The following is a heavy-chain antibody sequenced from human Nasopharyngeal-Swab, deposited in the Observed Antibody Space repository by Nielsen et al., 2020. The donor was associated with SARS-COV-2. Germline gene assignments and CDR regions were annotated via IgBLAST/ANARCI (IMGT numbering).Heavy chain of an antibody. Sequence: WVVPAPGLGLVWTQWINAYNGNTNYAPKLQGRVTMTTDTSSSTAYMELRNLRSDGTDVYYFAKEAYYDSSDYYYSDAFDVWGQGTMVTVSS. V-gene: IGHV1-18*01. D-gene: IGHD3-22*01. J-gene: IGHJ3*01. CDR2: INAYNGNT. CDR3: AKEAYYDSSDYYYSDAFDV.